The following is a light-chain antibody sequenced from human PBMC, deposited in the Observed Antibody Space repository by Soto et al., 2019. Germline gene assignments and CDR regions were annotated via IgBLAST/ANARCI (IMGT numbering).Light chain of an antibody. Sequence: QSVLTQPASVSGSPGQSITISCTGTSSDVGGYNYVSWYQQHPGKAPKLMIYDVSNRPSGVSNRFSGSRSGNTASLTISGLQTEDEADYYCCSFTSTHTYVFGTGTKVTVL. CDR3: CSFTSTHTYV. J-gene: IGLJ1*01. V-gene: IGLV2-14*01. CDR1: SSDVGGYNY. CDR2: DVS.